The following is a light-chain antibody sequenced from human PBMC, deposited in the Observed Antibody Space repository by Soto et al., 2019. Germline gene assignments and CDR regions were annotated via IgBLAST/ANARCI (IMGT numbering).Light chain of an antibody. CDR2: DAS. J-gene: IGKJ5*01. Sequence: EIVLAQSPATLSLSPGERVTLTCRASQSVRSYLAWYPQKPGQAPRLLIYDASNRATGIPARFSGSGSGTDFTLTISSLEPEDFAVYYCQQRANWPATFGQGTRLEIK. V-gene: IGKV3-11*01. CDR3: QQRANWPAT. CDR1: QSVRSY.